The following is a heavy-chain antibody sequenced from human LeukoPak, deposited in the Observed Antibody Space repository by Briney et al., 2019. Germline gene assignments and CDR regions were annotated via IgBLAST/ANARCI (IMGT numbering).Heavy chain of an antibody. V-gene: IGHV1-8*01. CDR3: ARGDLNYYDSSGYYP. CDR1: GYTFTSYD. D-gene: IGHD3-22*01. CDR2: MNPNSGNT. J-gene: IGHJ5*02. Sequence: GASVKVSCKASGYTFTSYDINWVRQATGQGLEWMGWMNPNSGNTGYAQKFQGRVTMTRNTSMSTAYMELSSLRSEDTAVYYCARGDLNYYDSSGYYPWGQGTLVTVSS.